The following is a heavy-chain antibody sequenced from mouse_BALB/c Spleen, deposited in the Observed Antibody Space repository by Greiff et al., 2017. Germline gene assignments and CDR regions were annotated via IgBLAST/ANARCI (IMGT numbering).Heavy chain of an antibody. Sequence: QVQLKQSGPGLVAPSQSLSITCTVSGFSLTSYGVHWVRQPPGKGLEWLGVIWAGGSTNYNSALMSRLSISKDNSKSQVFLKMNSLQTDDTAMYYCARGSAYYGNYYYAMDYWGQGTSVTVSS. V-gene: IGHV2-9*02. CDR1: GFSLTSYG. CDR3: ARGSAYYGNYYYAMDY. D-gene: IGHD2-10*01. J-gene: IGHJ4*01. CDR2: IWAGGST.